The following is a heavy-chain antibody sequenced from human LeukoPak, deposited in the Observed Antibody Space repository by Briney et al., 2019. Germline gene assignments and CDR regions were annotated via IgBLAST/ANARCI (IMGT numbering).Heavy chain of an antibody. CDR1: GFTVSSNY. CDR3: ARDGRYSYGHDAFDI. Sequence: GGSLRLSCAASGFTVSSNYMSWVRQAPGKGLEWVSVIYSGGSTYCADSVKGRFTISRDNSKNTLYLQMNSLRAEDTAVYYCARDGRYSYGHDAFDIWGQGTMVTVSS. CDR2: IYSGGST. D-gene: IGHD5-18*01. V-gene: IGHV3-53*01. J-gene: IGHJ3*02.